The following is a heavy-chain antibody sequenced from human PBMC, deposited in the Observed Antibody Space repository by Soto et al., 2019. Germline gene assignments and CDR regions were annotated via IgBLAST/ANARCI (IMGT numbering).Heavy chain of an antibody. J-gene: IGHJ6*03. V-gene: IGHV5-51*01. D-gene: IGHD6-6*01. CDR2: IYPGDSDT. CDR3: ARTIAARADYYYYMDV. CDR1: GYSFTSYW. Sequence: GESLKISCTGSGYSFTSYWIGWVRQMPGKGLEWMGIIYPGDSDTRYSPSFQGQVTISADKSISTAYLQWSSLKASDTAMYYCARTIAARADYYYYMDVWGKGTTVTVS.